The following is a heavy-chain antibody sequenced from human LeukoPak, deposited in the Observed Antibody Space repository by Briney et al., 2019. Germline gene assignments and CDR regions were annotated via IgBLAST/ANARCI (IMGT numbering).Heavy chain of an antibody. CDR3: ARGFWGGRFAFDY. CDR2: ITYSGDII. CDR1: GFTFSDSY. Sequence: GGSLRLSCAASGFTFSDSYMSWIRQAPGKGLEWISYITYSGDIIYYADSVKGRFTISRDNAKNSLYLQMNSLRAEDTAVYYCARGFWGGRFAFDYWGQGTLVTVSS. D-gene: IGHD3-3*01. J-gene: IGHJ4*02. V-gene: IGHV3-11*01.